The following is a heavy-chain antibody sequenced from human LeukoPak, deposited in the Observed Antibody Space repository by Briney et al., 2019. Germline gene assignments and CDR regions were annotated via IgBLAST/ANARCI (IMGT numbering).Heavy chain of an antibody. D-gene: IGHD4-17*01. V-gene: IGHV3-30*18. Sequence: GGSLRLSCAASGFTFSSYGMHWVRQAPGKGLEWVAVISYDGSNKYYADSVKGRFTISRDNSKNTLYLQMNSLRAEDTAVYYCAKEDEEGDYALDYWGQGTLVTVSS. J-gene: IGHJ4*02. CDR3: AKEDEEGDYALDY. CDR2: ISYDGSNK. CDR1: GFTFSSYG.